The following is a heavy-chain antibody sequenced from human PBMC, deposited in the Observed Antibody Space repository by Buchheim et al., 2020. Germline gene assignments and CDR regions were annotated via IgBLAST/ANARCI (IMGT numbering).Heavy chain of an antibody. CDR3: ARDKLFSGSYYIDY. D-gene: IGHD1-26*01. CDR1: GFSFSSYS. V-gene: IGHV3-21*01. Sequence: EVQLVESGGGLVKPGGSLRLSCAASGFSFSSYSMSWVRQAPGKGLEWVSSISSSSSYIYYADSVKGRFTISRDNPKNSLYLQMNSLRAEDTAVYYCARDKLFSGSYYIDYWGQGAL. CDR2: ISSSSSYI. J-gene: IGHJ4*02.